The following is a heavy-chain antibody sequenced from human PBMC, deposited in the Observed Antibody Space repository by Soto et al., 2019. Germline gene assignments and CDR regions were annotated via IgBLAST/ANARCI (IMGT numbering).Heavy chain of an antibody. CDR1: GGTFSSYA. Sequence: SVKVSCKASGGTFSSYAISWVRQAPGQGLERMGGIIPIFGTANYAQKFQGRVTITADESTSTAYMELSSLRSEDTAVYYCARDRPIVVVPAANLGDYGMDVWGQGTTVTVS. J-gene: IGHJ6*02. V-gene: IGHV1-69*13. D-gene: IGHD2-2*01. CDR2: IIPIFGTA. CDR3: ARDRPIVVVPAANLGDYGMDV.